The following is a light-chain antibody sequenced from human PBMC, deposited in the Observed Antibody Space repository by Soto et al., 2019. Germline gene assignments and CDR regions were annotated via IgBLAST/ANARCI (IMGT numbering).Light chain of an antibody. CDR2: EVR. V-gene: IGLV2-14*01. J-gene: IGLJ2*01. CDR3: SSYSDTSTLVV. Sequence: QSALTQPASVSGSPGQSITISCTGTSSDVGGYNYVSWYQQYPGKAPKLMVYEVRNRPSGVSNRFSGAKSGNTASLTISGLQAEDEADYYCSSYSDTSTLVVFGGGTKVTVL. CDR1: SSDVGGYNY.